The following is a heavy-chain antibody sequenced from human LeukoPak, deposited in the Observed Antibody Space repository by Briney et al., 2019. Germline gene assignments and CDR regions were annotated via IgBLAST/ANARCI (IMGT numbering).Heavy chain of an antibody. D-gene: IGHD3-22*01. CDR2: IYTSGST. CDR3: ARGIVVVPYFDS. Sequence: SETLSLTCIVSGGSISSYYWSWIRQPAGKGLEWIGRIYTSGSTNYNPSLKSRVTMSVDTSKNQFSLKLSSVTAADTAVYYCARGIVVVPYFDSWGQGTLVTVSS. J-gene: IGHJ4*02. CDR1: GGSISSYY. V-gene: IGHV4-4*07.